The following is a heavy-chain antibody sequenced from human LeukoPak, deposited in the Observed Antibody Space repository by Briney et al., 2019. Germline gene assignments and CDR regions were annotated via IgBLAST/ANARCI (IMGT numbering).Heavy chain of an antibody. D-gene: IGHD2/OR15-2a*01. CDR2: ISGSGVTT. Sequence: GGSLRLSCAASGFTFSTYTLSWVRQTPGKGLGWVSIISGSGVTTYYADSVKGRFIISRDNSKSTLYLQMYSLRAEDTAIYYCAKHPLSGNFDYWGQGTLVTVSS. V-gene: IGHV3-23*01. CDR3: AKHPLSGNFDY. J-gene: IGHJ4*02. CDR1: GFTFSTYT.